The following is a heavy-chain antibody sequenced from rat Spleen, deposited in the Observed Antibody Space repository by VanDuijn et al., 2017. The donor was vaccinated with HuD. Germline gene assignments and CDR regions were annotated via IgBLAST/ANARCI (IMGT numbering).Heavy chain of an antibody. V-gene: IGHV5-29*01. CDR1: GFTFSDYY. Sequence: EVQLVESDGGLVQPGKSLKLSCAASGFTFSDYYMAWVRQAPTKGLEWVATISFDGTSAYYRDSVKGRFTISRDNAKSTLYLQMDSLRSEDTATYYCARDAYGGYSVGFAYWGQGTLVTVSS. CDR3: ARDAYGGYSVGFAY. CDR2: ISFDGTSA. D-gene: IGHD1-11*01. J-gene: IGHJ3*01.